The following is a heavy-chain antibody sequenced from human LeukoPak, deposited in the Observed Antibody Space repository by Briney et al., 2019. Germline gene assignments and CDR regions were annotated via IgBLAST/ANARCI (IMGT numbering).Heavy chain of an antibody. J-gene: IGHJ5*02. CDR1: GFSVSPYS. D-gene: IGHD2-15*01. CDR3: ARDLLYCIGGSCHNWFDP. V-gene: IGHV3-48*01. CDR2: ISSSSSTI. Sequence: GGSLRLSCAASGFSVSPYSMNWVRQAPGKGLEWVSYISSSSSTIYYADSVKGRFTISRDTAKNSLYLQMNSLRAEDTAVYYCARDLLYCIGGSCHNWFDPWGQGTLVTVSS.